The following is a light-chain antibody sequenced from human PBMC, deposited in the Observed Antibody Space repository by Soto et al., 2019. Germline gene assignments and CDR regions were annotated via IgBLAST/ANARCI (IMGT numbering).Light chain of an antibody. J-gene: IGKJ2*01. CDR3: QQYRNWPAT. V-gene: IGKV3-15*01. CDR1: QSVNSD. CDR2: GAS. Sequence: EIVMTQSPATLSVSPEERATLSCRASQSVNSDFAWYQEKPGQAPRLLIYGASTSVTGIPARFSGSGSGTEFTLTIGSLQSEDFAVYYCQQYRNWPATFGQGTKLEIK.